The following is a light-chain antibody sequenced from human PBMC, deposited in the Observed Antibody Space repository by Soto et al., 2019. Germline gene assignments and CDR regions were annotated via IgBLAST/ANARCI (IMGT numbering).Light chain of an antibody. V-gene: IGLV2-23*02. Sequence: QSALTQPASVSGSPGQSITISCTGTSSNVGSYKLVSWYQQHPGKAPKLMIFEVNKRPSGVSNRFSGSKSGNTASLTISGLKVEDEGDYYCCSSGGSPTYVFGTGTKVTVL. CDR1: SSNVGSYKL. CDR2: EVN. CDR3: CSSGGSPTYV. J-gene: IGLJ1*01.